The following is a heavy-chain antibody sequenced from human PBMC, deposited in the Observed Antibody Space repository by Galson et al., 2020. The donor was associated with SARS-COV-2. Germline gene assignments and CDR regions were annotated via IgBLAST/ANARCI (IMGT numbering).Heavy chain of an antibody. CDR2: VNPISGGT. J-gene: IGHJ4*02. V-gene: IGHV1-2*02. CDR3: GRVPLFYYGSGSYRDY. D-gene: IGHD3-10*01. Sequence: ASVTVSCKASGYRFTDFYIHWVRQAPGQGLEWMGWVNPISGGTNYAQKFQGRVTMTRDTSITTAYMDLSRLTSDDTAVYYCGRVPLFYYGSGSYRDYWGQGTLVTVSS. CDR1: GYRFTDFY.